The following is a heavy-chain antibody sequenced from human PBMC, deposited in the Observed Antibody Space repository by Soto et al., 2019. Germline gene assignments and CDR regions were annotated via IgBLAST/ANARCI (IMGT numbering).Heavy chain of an antibody. CDR1: GDSFNDYY. CDR2: INPNGGVT. J-gene: IGHJ6*03. D-gene: IGHD5-12*01. V-gene: IGHV1-2*04. Sequence: QVQLVQSGAEVRKPGASVTVSCRSSGDSFNDYYIHWVRQAPGQGFEWMGWINPNGGVTKYAHKFPGWVSMTRDTSIRTVYMQLSRLRSADTAVYYCARESGGATATLDYYYFYMDVWGTGTTVTVSS. CDR3: ARESGGATATLDYYYFYMDV.